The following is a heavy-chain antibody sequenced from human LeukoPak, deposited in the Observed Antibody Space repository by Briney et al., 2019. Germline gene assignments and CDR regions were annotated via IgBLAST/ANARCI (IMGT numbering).Heavy chain of an antibody. CDR2: ISSSGSTI. CDR3: ARDIGTSYNWFDP. J-gene: IGHJ5*02. Sequence: PGGTLRLSCAASGFTFSDYYMSWIRQAPGKGLQWVSYISSSGSTIYYADSVKGRFTISRDNAKNSLYLQMDSLRAEDTAVYYCARDIGTSYNWFDPWGQGTLVTVSS. D-gene: IGHD2-2*01. V-gene: IGHV3-11*01. CDR1: GFTFSDYY.